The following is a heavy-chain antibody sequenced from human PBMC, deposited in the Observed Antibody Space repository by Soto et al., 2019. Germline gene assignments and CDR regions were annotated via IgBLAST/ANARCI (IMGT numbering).Heavy chain of an antibody. V-gene: IGHV3-23*05. CDR3: ARRVNGYFDY. CDR2: ILSNYNT. J-gene: IGHJ4*02. Sequence: EVQLLDSRGGLVQPGGSLTLSCAASGFRFRDYTMSWVRQAPGKVLESISVILSNYNTYYTDSVRGRFTISRDSSKNMLYLQMNSLRAEDTAVYYCARRVNGYFDYWGQGALVTVSS. D-gene: IGHD2-8*01. CDR1: GFRFRDYT.